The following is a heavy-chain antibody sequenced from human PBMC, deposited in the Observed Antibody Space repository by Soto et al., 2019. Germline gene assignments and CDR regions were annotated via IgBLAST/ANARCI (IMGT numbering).Heavy chain of an antibody. V-gene: IGHV4-30-4*01. Sequence: SLSLACPVSGVSISSGDYYGSWIRQPPGKGLEWIGHIYYSGSTYYNPSLKSRVTISIDMSKNQFSLKLSAVSAADTDVYYCARDRPAISGVHSDYYSYYGMDVWGQGTSVTVSS. CDR3: ARDRPAISGVHSDYYSYYGMDV. J-gene: IGHJ6*02. CDR2: IYYSGST. D-gene: IGHD3-3*01. CDR1: GVSISSGDYY.